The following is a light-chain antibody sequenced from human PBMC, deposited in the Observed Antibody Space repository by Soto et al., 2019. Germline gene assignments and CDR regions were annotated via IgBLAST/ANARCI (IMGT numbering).Light chain of an antibody. CDR3: AVWDDSLNGRYV. CDR1: SSNIGSNT. Sequence: QSVLTQPPSASGTPEQRVTISCSGSSSNIGSNTVNWYQLLPGTAPKLLIYRNNQRPSGVPDRFSGSKSGTSASLAISGLQSEDEADYYCAVWDDSLNGRYVFGTGTKVTVL. V-gene: IGLV1-44*01. CDR2: RNN. J-gene: IGLJ1*01.